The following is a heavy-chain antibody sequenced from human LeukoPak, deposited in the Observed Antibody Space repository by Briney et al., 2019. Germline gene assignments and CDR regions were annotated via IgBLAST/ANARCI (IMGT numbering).Heavy chain of an antibody. CDR2: IYYTGTT. CDR3: ATTYEYTSGGYDY. Sequence: PSETLSLTCTVSGGSISSSSYHWGWIRQPPGKGLEWNGSIYYTGTTYYNPSLKSRVPISVDTSKNQFSLKVSSLTAADTAVYYCATTYEYTSGGYDYWGQGTLVTASS. J-gene: IGHJ4*02. CDR1: GGSISSSSYH. V-gene: IGHV4-39*01. D-gene: IGHD6-19*01.